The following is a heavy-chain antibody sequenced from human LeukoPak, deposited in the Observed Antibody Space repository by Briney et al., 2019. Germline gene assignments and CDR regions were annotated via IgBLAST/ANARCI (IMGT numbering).Heavy chain of an antibody. Sequence: SETLSLTCTVSGGSISSYYWSWIRQPPGKGLEWIGYIYYSGSTDYNPSLKSRVTISLDTSKNQFSLKLSSVPAADTAVYYCARIGSFRRVSWDDYWGQGTLVTVSS. CDR3: ARIGSFRRVSWDDY. CDR1: GGSISSYY. CDR2: IYYSGST. D-gene: IGHD3-10*01. V-gene: IGHV4-59*12. J-gene: IGHJ4*02.